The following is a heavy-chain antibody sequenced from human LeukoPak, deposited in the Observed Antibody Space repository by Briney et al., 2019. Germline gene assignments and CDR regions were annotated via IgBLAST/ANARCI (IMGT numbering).Heavy chain of an antibody. CDR1: GYRFTSYW. J-gene: IGHJ4*02. D-gene: IGHD6-19*01. Sequence: GASLQISCQGSGYRFTSYWIGWVRQMPGKGLEWMGMIFPADSDIRYSPSFQGQVTISADNSINTAYLQWNGLKASDTAIYYCARGLEVAVGDYWGQGTPVTVSS. CDR3: ARGLEVAVGDY. CDR2: IFPADSDI. V-gene: IGHV5-51*01.